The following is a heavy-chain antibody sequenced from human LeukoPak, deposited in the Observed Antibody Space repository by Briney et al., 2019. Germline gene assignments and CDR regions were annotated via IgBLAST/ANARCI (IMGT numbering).Heavy chain of an antibody. CDR3: ARVDDRGHYSDSSGPRKLFDY. Sequence: ASVKVSCKASGYTFSGYYIHWVRQAPGQGLEWMGWIDDSGDTYYARNFQGRVTMTRDTSITTAYMELSRLRSDDTAVYYCARVDDRGHYSDSSGPRKLFDYWGQGTLVTVSS. J-gene: IGHJ4*02. CDR2: IDDSGDT. V-gene: IGHV1-2*02. CDR1: GYTFSGYY. D-gene: IGHD3-22*01.